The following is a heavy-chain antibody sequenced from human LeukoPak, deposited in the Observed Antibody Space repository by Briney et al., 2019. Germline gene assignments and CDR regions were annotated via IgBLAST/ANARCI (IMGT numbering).Heavy chain of an antibody. CDR3: ARKTVVGVFDY. CDR2: INPSGGST. V-gene: IGHV1-46*01. Sequence: ASVKVSCKASGYTFTNYYIHWVRQAPGQGLEWMGIINPSGGSTNFAQKFQGRVTMTTDTSTITVYMELSSLRSEDTAVYYCARKTVVGVFDYWGQGTLVTVSS. J-gene: IGHJ4*02. CDR1: GYTFTNYY. D-gene: IGHD1-26*01.